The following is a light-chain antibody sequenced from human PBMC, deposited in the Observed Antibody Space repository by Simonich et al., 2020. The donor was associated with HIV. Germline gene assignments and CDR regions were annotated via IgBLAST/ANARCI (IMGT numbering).Light chain of an antibody. CDR2: WAS. J-gene: IGKJ4*01. CDR3: QQYYSPPLA. CDR1: QSLLYSSNNKNF. V-gene: IGKV4-1*01. Sequence: DIVMTQSPDSLAVSLGERATINCKSSQSLLYSSNNKNFLAWYQQKPGQPPKLLIYWASTRESGFPDRFSGSGSGTDFTLTISSLQAEDVAVYYCQQYYSPPLAFGGGTKVEIK.